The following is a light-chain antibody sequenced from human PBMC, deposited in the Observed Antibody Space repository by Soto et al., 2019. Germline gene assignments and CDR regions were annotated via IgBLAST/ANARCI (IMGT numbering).Light chain of an antibody. V-gene: IGKV3-11*01. Sequence: DIVLTQSPATLSLSPGERATLTCRASQSVSSFLAWYQQKPGQAPRLLIYGASIRATGIPARFSGSGSGTDFTLTISSLEPEDFAVYYCQQRSNGITIGQGTRLEIK. CDR3: QQRSNGIT. CDR1: QSVSSF. CDR2: GAS. J-gene: IGKJ5*01.